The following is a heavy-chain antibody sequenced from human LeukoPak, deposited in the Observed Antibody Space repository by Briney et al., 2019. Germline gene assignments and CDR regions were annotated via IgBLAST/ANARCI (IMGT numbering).Heavy chain of an antibody. CDR3: AKVPDSSGYGGAFDI. V-gene: IGHV3-30*18. CDR2: ISYDGSNK. CDR1: GFTFSSYG. Sequence: GGSLRLSCAASGFTFSSYGMHWVRQAPGKGLEWVAVISYDGSNKYYADSVEGRFTISRDNSKNTLYLQMNSLRAEDTAVYYCAKVPDSSGYGGAFDIWSQGTMVTVSS. D-gene: IGHD3-22*01. J-gene: IGHJ3*02.